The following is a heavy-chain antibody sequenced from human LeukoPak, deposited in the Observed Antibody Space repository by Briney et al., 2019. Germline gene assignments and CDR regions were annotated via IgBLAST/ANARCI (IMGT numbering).Heavy chain of an antibody. D-gene: IGHD1-26*01. CDR3: AREVGATSRFDY. CDR2: ISWNSGSI. J-gene: IGHJ4*02. Sequence: PGRSLRLSCAASGFTFDDYAMHWVRQAPGKGLEWVSGISWNSGSIGYADSVKGRFTISRDNAKNSLYLQMNSLRAEDTAVYYCAREVGATSRFDYWGQGTLVTVSS. V-gene: IGHV3-9*01. CDR1: GFTFDDYA.